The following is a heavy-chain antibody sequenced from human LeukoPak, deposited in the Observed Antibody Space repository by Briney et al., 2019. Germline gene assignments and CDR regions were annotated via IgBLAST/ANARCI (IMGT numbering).Heavy chain of an antibody. CDR1: GYTFTSYG. Sequence: ASVKVSCKASGYTFTSYGISWVRQAPGQGLEWMGWISAYNGNTNYAQKLQGRVTMTTDTSTSTAYMELRSLRSDDMAVYYCARAGRSYYYDSSGIYYFDYWGQGTLVTVSS. CDR2: ISAYNGNT. J-gene: IGHJ4*02. D-gene: IGHD3-22*01. CDR3: ARAGRSYYYDSSGIYYFDY. V-gene: IGHV1-18*03.